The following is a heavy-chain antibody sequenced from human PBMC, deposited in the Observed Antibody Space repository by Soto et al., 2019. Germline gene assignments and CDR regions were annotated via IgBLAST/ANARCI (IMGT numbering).Heavy chain of an antibody. CDR2: IYYTGAN. D-gene: IGHD6-13*01. CDR1: GGSISHSDRRHH. V-gene: IGHV4-39*01. CDR3: GRSWGIGAAVAY. J-gene: IGHJ4*01. Sequence: QLQLQESGPGLVKPSETLSLTCSISGGSISHSDRRHHWGWIRQPPGKGLGWVASIYYTGANYYNPSPKSRVTISRATSMNQFFLKVTYVTAADAAVYYGGRSWGIGAAVAYWGRGSLVPVSS.